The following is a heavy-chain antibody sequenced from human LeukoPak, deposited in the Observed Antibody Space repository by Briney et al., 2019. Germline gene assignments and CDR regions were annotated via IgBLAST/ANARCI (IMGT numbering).Heavy chain of an antibody. V-gene: IGHV4-59*01. J-gene: IGHJ4*02. CDR1: GGTISRYF. CDR2: IYYSGST. Sequence: SETLSLTCTVSGGTISRYFWTWIRQPPGKGLEWIGYIYYSGSTNYNPSLKSRVTISVDTSKNQFSLKLSSVTAADTAVYYCARAAGSSWSFDYWGQGTLVTVSS. D-gene: IGHD6-13*01. CDR3: ARAAGSSWSFDY.